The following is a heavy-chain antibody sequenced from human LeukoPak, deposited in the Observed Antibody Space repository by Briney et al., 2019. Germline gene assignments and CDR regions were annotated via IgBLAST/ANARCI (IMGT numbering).Heavy chain of an antibody. J-gene: IGHJ4*02. Sequence: GSLRLSCAASGFSFSSYGMHWVRQAPGKGLEWVAFTRYDGNNKYYADSVKGRFTISRDNSKNTLYLQMNSLRAEDTAVYYCAKDREYNYRYKDYWGQGTLVAVSS. CDR2: TRYDGNNK. V-gene: IGHV3-30*02. CDR3: AKDREYNYRYKDY. D-gene: IGHD5-18*01. CDR1: GFSFSSYG.